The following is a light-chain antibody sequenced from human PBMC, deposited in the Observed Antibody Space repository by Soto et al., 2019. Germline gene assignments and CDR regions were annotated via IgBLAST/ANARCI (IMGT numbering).Light chain of an antibody. J-gene: IGKJ4*01. V-gene: IGKV1-9*01. CDR1: QGISTY. CDR2: AAS. Sequence: DIQLTQSPSLLSASVGDRVTITCRASQGISTYLAWYQQTSGKAPKLLISAASTLQRGVPSRFSGSGSGTQFTLTISSLQPEDFATYYCQQLNAYPLTFGGGTMVEIK. CDR3: QQLNAYPLT.